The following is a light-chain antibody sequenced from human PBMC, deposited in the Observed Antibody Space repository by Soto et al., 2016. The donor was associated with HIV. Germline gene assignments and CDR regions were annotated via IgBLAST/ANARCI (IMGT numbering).Light chain of an antibody. CDR1: QSISSY. Sequence: DIQMTQSPSSLSASIGDRITITCRASQSISSYLNWYQQKPGKAPNLLIYGTSSLQSGVPSRFSGSGSGTDFTLTISSLQPDDFATYYCQHYNSYSGTFGQGTKVEIK. J-gene: IGKJ1*01. V-gene: IGKV1-39*01. CDR3: QHYNSYSGT. CDR2: GTS.